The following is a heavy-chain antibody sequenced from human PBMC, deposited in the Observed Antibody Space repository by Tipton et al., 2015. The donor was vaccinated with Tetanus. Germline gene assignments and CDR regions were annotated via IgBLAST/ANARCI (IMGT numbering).Heavy chain of an antibody. CDR2: ISWNSGSI. CDR1: GFTFDDYA. CDR3: ARDEILPRVTELYSSSLQGYYGMDV. J-gene: IGHJ6*02. V-gene: IGHV3-9*01. D-gene: IGHD6-6*01. Sequence: SLRLSCAASGFTFDDYAMHWVRQAPGKGLEWVSGISWNSGSIGYADSVKGRFTISRDNAKNSLYLQMNSLRAEDTAVYYCARDEILPRVTELYSSSLQGYYGMDVWGQGTTVTVSS.